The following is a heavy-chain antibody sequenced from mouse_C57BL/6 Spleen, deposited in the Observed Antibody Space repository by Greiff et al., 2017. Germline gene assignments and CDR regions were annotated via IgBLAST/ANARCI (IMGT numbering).Heavy chain of an antibody. J-gene: IGHJ2*01. V-gene: IGHV5-4*01. CDR3: ARDNY. Sequence: EVQRVESGGGLVKPGGSLKLSCAASGFTFSSYAMSWVRQTPEKRLEWVATISDGGSYTYYPDNVKGRFTISRDKAKNNLYLQMSHLKSEDTAMYYCARDNYWGQGTTLTVSS. CDR1: GFTFSSYA. CDR2: ISDGGSYT.